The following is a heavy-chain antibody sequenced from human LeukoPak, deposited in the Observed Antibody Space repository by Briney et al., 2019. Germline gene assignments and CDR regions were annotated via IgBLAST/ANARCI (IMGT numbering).Heavy chain of an antibody. CDR1: GFTFSSYS. D-gene: IGHD6-6*01. CDR3: ASRIAARPDYYYYGMDV. CDR2: ISSSSSYI. Sequence: GGSLRLSCAASGFTFSSYSMNWVRQAPGKGLEWVSSISSSSSYIYYADLVKGRFTISRDNAKNSLYLQMNSLRAEDTAVYYCASRIAARPDYYYYGMDVWGQGTTVTVSS. V-gene: IGHV3-21*01. J-gene: IGHJ6*02.